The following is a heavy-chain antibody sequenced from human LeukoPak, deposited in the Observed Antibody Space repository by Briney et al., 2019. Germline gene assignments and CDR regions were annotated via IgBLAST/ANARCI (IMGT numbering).Heavy chain of an antibody. V-gene: IGHV1-18*01. Sequence: ASVKVSCKASGYTFTSYGISWVRQAPGQGLEWMGWISAHNGNTNYAQKLQGRVTMTTDTSTSTAYMELRSLRSDDTAVYYCARARYYYDSSGYYGGDYWGQGTLVTVSS. D-gene: IGHD3-22*01. J-gene: IGHJ4*02. CDR3: ARARYYYDSSGYYGGDY. CDR1: GYTFTSYG. CDR2: ISAHNGNT.